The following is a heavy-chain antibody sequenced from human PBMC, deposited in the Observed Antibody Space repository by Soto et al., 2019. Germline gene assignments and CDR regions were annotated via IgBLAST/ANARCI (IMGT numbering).Heavy chain of an antibody. CDR2: VRSKANTYAT. V-gene: IGHV3-73*01. Sequence: GGSLRLSCAASGFSFSVSDMHWVRQASGKGLEWVGRVRSKANTYATEYFASVKGRFTISRDDSKNTAYLQMNSLKTEDTAVYYCTRQGPRDGYNWGIDYWGQGTQVTVSS. CDR3: TRQGPRDGYNWGIDY. CDR1: GFSFSVSD. J-gene: IGHJ4*02. D-gene: IGHD5-12*01.